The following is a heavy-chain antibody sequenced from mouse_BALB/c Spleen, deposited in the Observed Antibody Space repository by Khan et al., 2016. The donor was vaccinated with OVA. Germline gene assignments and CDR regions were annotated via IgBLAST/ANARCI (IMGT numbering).Heavy chain of an antibody. CDR2: IWTDGST. V-gene: IGHV2-6-1*01. D-gene: IGHD2-10*01. J-gene: IGHJ4*01. CDR3: SRQPYYHYYIMDY. Sequence: GQREEKGPGLVAPSQSLSITCTISGFSLTNYGVHWVRQPPGKGLEWLVVIWTDGSTTYNSALKSRLSISKDNSKSQVFLKMNSLQTDDTAMYYFSRQPYYHYYIMDYWGQGISVTVSS. CDR1: GFSLTNYG.